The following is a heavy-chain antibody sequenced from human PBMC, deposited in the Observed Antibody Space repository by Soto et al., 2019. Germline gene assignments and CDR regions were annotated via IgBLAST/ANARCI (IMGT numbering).Heavy chain of an antibody. J-gene: IGHJ4*02. Sequence: ASVKVSCKASGYTFTSYAMHWVRQAPGQMLEWMGWINAGNGNTKYSQKFQGRVTITRDTSASTAYMELSSLRSEDTAVYYCAREYYDFWSGYYSGAHFDYWGQGTQVTVSS. CDR3: AREYYDFWSGYYSGAHFDY. CDR2: INAGNGNT. D-gene: IGHD3-3*01. CDR1: GYTFTSYA. V-gene: IGHV1-3*01.